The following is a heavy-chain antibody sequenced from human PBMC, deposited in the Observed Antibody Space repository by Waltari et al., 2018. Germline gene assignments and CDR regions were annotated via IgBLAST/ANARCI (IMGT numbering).Heavy chain of an antibody. D-gene: IGHD3-3*01. J-gene: IGHJ4*02. CDR1: GFTFSSYS. V-gene: IGHV3-21*01. Sequence: EVQLVESGGGLVKPGGSLRLSCAASGFTFSSYSMNWVRQAPGKGLEWVSSISSSSSYIYYADSVKGRFTISRDNAKNSLYLQMNSLRAEDTAVYYCARDVTLNYDFWSGYYYWGQGTLVTVSS. CDR2: ISSSSSYI. CDR3: ARDVTLNYDFWSGYYY.